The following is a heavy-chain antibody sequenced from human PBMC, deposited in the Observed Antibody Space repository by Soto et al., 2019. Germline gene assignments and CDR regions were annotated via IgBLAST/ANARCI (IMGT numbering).Heavy chain of an antibody. V-gene: IGHV4-31*03. J-gene: IGHJ4*02. CDR1: GGSISSGGSY. CDR2: IFYSGTT. Sequence: QLQLQESGPGLVKPSQTLSLTCTVSGGSISSGGSYWSWDRQHPGKGLEWIGYIFYSGTTYFNPYIKSRVTMSLDTSNNQFSRKLSSVTAADTAVYYCATSSVTIFGMLVSYYFDYWGQGTLVTVPS. D-gene: IGHD3-3*01. CDR3: ATSSVTIFGMLVSYYFDY.